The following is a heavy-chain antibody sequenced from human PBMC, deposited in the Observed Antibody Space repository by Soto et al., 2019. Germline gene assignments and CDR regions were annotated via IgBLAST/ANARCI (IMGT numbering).Heavy chain of an antibody. D-gene: IGHD3-10*01. CDR1: GGTFSSYT. Sequence: QVQLVQSGAEVKKPGSSVKVSCKASGGTFSSYTISWVRQAPGQGLEWMGRIIPILGIANSAQKFQGRVTITADKSTSTAYMELSSLRSEDTAVYYFARDVGSLWFAGWGQGTMVTVSS. CDR2: IIPILGIA. J-gene: IGHJ3*01. V-gene: IGHV1-69*08. CDR3: ARDVGSLWFAG.